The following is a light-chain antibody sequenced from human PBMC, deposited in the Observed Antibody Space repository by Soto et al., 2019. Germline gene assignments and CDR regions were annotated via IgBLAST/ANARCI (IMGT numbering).Light chain of an antibody. CDR3: SSYTDRTNLV. J-gene: IGLJ1*01. CDR2: DVS. V-gene: IGLV2-8*01. Sequence: QSALTQSPSASGSPGQSVTISCTGTSSDIGGYNSVSWYQQHPGKAPKVMIYDVSKRPSGVPDRSSGSRSGNTASLTVSWLQAEDEADYYCSSYTDRTNLVSGTGTKVTGL. CDR1: SSDIGGYNS.